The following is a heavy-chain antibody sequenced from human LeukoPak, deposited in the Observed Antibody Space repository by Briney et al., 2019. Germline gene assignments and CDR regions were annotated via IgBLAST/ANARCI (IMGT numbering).Heavy chain of an antibody. CDR2: IAGNSQYI. CDR1: GFTFSAFY. Sequence: GGSLRLSCAASGFTFSAFYMTWIRQAPGKGLESVAYIAGNSQYINYADSVKGRFTISRDNAKNSLYLQMSSLRVEDTAVYYCTRDPRPLDSWGQGTLVTVSS. V-gene: IGHV3-11*06. D-gene: IGHD6-6*01. J-gene: IGHJ4*02. CDR3: TRDPRPLDS.